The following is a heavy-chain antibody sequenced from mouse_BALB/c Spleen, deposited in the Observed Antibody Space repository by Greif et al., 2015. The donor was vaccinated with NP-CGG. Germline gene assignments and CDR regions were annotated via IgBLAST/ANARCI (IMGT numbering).Heavy chain of an antibody. CDR1: VFSLTSYG. CDR2: IWAGGST. D-gene: IGHD1-1*01. Sequence: VMLVESGPGLVAPSQSLSITCTVSVFSLTSYGVHWVRQPPGKGLEWLGVIWAGGSTNYNSALMSRLSISKDNSKSXVFLKMNSLQTDGTAMYYCARDVPLDCYGSGCFDYWGQGTTLTVSS. CDR3: ARDVPLDCYGSGCFDY. V-gene: IGHV2-9*02. J-gene: IGHJ2*01.